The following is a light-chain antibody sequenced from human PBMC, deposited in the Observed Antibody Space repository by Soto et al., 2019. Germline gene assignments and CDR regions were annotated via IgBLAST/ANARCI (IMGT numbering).Light chain of an antibody. CDR2: AAS. Sequence: AIQMTQSPSSLSASVGDRVTITCRASQGIRNDLGWYQQKPGKAPKLLIYAASSLQSGVPSRFSGSGSGTDFTLTISSLQPEDFATYYCIKDDNYTLTFGGGNKV. J-gene: IGKJ4*01. CDR1: QGIRND. CDR3: IKDDNYTLT. V-gene: IGKV1-6*01.